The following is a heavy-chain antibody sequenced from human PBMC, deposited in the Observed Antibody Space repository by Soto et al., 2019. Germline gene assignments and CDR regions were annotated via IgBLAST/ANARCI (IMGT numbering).Heavy chain of an antibody. CDR2: VYSTGST. D-gene: IGHD3-22*01. V-gene: IGHV4-4*07. Sequence: SETLSLTCTVSGGAITAYYWSWIRQPVGEGPQWIGRVYSTGSTNYNPSLRSRVTMSVDTSQNQFFLRLSSVTAADTAVYYCARDEYYDSNNWFDHWGQGILVTVSS. J-gene: IGHJ5*02. CDR1: GGAITAYY. CDR3: ARDEYYDSNNWFDH.